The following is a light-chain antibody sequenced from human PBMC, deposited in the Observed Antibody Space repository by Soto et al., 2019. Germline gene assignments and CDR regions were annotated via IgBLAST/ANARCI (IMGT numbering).Light chain of an antibody. CDR1: SSDVGDYNY. CDR2: EVS. V-gene: IGLV2-14*01. J-gene: IGLJ2*01. Sequence: QSALTQPASVSGSLGQSITISCTGTSSDVGDYNYVSWYQQHPGKAPKFIIYEVSHRPSGVSTRFSGSKSGNTASLTISGLQAEDEADYYCGSYTSINTPYFGGGTKVTVL. CDR3: GSYTSINTPY.